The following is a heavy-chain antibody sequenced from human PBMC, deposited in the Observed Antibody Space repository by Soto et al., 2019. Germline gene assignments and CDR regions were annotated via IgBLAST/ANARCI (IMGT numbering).Heavy chain of an antibody. CDR2: IMPFFGSG. J-gene: IGHJ4*02. V-gene: IGHV1-69*13. CDR1: RGTFTNYA. D-gene: IGHD3-22*01. CDR3: ARDRAGYYSHFVY. Sequence: SVKVSCKALRGTFTNYAFSWVRQAPGQGLEWMGGIMPFFGSGNYAQKFQGRINITADESTSSVYLELTSLRSEDTAVYYCARDRAGYYSHFVYWGQGTLVTSPQ.